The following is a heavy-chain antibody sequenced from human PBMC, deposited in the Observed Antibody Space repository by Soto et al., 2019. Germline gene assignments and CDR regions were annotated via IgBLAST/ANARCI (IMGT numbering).Heavy chain of an antibody. J-gene: IGHJ4*02. CDR3: ARVVVTTYLLGYFDY. D-gene: IGHD2-21*02. Sequence: ASVKVSCKASGYTFTGYYMHWVRQAPGQGLEWMGWINPNSGGTNYAQEFQGRVTMTRDTSISTAYMELSRLRSDDTAVYYCARVVVTTYLLGYFDYWGQGTLVTVSS. CDR2: INPNSGGT. CDR1: GYTFTGYY. V-gene: IGHV1-2*02.